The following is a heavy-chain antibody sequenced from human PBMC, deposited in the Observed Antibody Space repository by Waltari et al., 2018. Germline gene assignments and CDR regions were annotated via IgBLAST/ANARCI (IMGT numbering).Heavy chain of an antibody. Sequence: VQLVQSGAEVKKPGSSVKVSCKASGGTFSRYAISWVRQAPGQGFGWMGGIIPIFGTANYAQKFQGRVTITADESTSTAYMELSSLRSEDTAVYYCARVEVTMVQGVIFYYYGMDVWGQGTTVTVSS. CDR2: IIPIFGTA. J-gene: IGHJ6*02. CDR1: GGTFSRYA. D-gene: IGHD3-10*01. V-gene: IGHV1-69*13. CDR3: ARVEVTMVQGVIFYYYGMDV.